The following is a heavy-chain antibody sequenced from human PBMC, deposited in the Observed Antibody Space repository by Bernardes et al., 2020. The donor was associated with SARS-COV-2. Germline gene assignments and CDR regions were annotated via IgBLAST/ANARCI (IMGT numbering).Heavy chain of an antibody. J-gene: IGHJ4*02. V-gene: IGHV3-15*01. CDR1: GFNFNNAW. CDR3: TTGDPEVNHWSSY. Sequence: GGSLRLSCTGSGFNFNNAWMSWVRQSPGKGLEWVGRIKSKTDGATTDYAAPVRGRFTISRDDSKNTMYLEMNSLKIEDTAVYYCTTGDPEVNHWSSYWGQGTLVTVSS. D-gene: IGHD3-3*01. CDR2: IKSKTDGATT.